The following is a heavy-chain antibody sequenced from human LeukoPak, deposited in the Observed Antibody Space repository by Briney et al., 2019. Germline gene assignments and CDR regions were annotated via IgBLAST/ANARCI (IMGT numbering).Heavy chain of an antibody. V-gene: IGHV3-23*01. D-gene: IGHD5-24*01. CDR2: ISIGGNT. Sequence: GGSLRLSCAASGFTFSTYAMTWVRQAPGKGLEYVSAISIGGNTFYADSVKGRFTISRDNSKNTLYLQMSSLRVEDTAAYYCAKDGSWGWAQYVQWGQGIRVTVSS. CDR3: AKDGSWGWAQYVQ. J-gene: IGHJ1*01. CDR1: GFTFSTYA.